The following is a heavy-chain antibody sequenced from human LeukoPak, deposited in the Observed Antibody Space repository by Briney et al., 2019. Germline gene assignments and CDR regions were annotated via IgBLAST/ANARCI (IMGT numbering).Heavy chain of an antibody. J-gene: IGHJ4*02. V-gene: IGHV3-23*01. D-gene: IGHD4-17*01. CDR1: GFPFSTYA. CDR3: AKDVYGDYGGLDY. Sequence: GGSLRLSCAASGFPFSTYAMSWVRQAPGKGLEWVSSIRGSDGSTYYADSEKGRFAISRDNSKNTLYLQMNSLRAEDTAVYYCAKDVYGDYGGLDYWGRGTLVTVSS. CDR2: IRGSDGST.